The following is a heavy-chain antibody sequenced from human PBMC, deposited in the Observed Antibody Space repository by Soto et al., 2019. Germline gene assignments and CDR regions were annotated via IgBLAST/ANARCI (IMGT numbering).Heavy chain of an antibody. CDR1: GGTFSSYA. CDR2: IIPIFGTA. J-gene: IGHJ6*02. CDR3: ARDDDFWSGYYHYGMDV. V-gene: IGHV1-69*13. Sequence: ASVKVSCKASGGTFSSYAISWVRQAPGQGLEWMGGIIPIFGTANYAQKFQGRVTITADESTSTAYVELSSLRSEDTAVYYCARDDDFWSGYYHYGMDVWGQGTTVTVSS. D-gene: IGHD3-3*01.